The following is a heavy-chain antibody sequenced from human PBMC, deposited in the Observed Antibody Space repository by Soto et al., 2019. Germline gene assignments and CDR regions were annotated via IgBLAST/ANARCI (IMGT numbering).Heavy chain of an antibody. V-gene: IGHV3-33*01. Sequence: GGSLRLSCAASGFNFRSHGMHWVRQAPGKGLEWVAVIWYDGSNKYYGDSVKGRFTISRDNSKNTLYLQMNSLRAEDTALYYCTRDRGAVAGNGWFDPWGQGTLVTVSS. D-gene: IGHD6-19*01. CDR2: IWYDGSNK. J-gene: IGHJ5*02. CDR3: TRDRGAVAGNGWFDP. CDR1: GFNFRSHG.